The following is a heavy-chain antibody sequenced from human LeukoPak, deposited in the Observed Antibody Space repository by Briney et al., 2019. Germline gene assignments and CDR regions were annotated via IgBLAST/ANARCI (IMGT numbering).Heavy chain of an antibody. CDR2: LSGSGGGT. V-gene: IGHV3-23*01. CDR3: AKRGVVIRVFLVGFHKEAYYFDS. CDR1: GITLSNYG. J-gene: IGHJ4*02. D-gene: IGHD3-10*01. Sequence: GGSLRLSCAVSGITLSNYGMRWVRQAPGKGLEWVAGLSGSGGGTNYADSVQGRFTISSDNPKNTLYLQMNSLRAEDTAVYFCAKRGVVIRVFLVGFHKEAYYFDSWGQGALVTVSS.